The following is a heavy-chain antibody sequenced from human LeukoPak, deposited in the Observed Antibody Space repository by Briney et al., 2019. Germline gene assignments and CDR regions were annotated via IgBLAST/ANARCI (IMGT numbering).Heavy chain of an antibody. D-gene: IGHD3-9*01. CDR2: ISAYNGNT. J-gene: IGHJ4*02. V-gene: IGHV1-18*01. CDR3: ARVNNYDILSSFDY. CDR1: GYTFTSYG. Sequence: GASVKVSCKASGYTFTSYGISWVRQAPGQGLEWMGWISAYNGNTNYAQNLQGRVTMTTDTSTSTAYMELRSLRSDDTAVYYCARVNNYDILSSFDYWGQGTLVTVSS.